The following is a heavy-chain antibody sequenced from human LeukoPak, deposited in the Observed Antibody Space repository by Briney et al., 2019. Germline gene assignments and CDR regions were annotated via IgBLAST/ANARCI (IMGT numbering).Heavy chain of an antibody. CDR2: MNPNSGNT. CDR3: ARGNGWLRAFDI. J-gene: IGHJ3*02. CDR1: GYTFTSYD. V-gene: IGHV1-8*01. D-gene: IGHD3-9*01. Sequence: ASVKVSCKASGYTFTSYDINWVRQATGQGLEWMGWMNPNSGNTGYAQKFQGRVTMTRNASISTAYMELSSLRSEDTAVYYCARGNGWLRAFDIWGQGTMVTVSS.